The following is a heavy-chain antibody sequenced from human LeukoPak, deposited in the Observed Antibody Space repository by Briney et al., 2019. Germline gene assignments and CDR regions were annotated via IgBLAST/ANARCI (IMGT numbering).Heavy chain of an antibody. D-gene: IGHD4/OR15-4a*01. V-gene: IGHV3-66*01. Sequence: GGSLRLSCAASGFTVSSNYMSWVRQAPGKGLEWVSVIYSGGSTYYAGSVKGRFTISRDNSKNTLYLQMNSLRAEDTAVYYCARGDSGYINYYGMDVWGQGTTVTVSS. J-gene: IGHJ6*02. CDR1: GFTVSSNY. CDR2: IYSGGST. CDR3: ARGDSGYINYYGMDV.